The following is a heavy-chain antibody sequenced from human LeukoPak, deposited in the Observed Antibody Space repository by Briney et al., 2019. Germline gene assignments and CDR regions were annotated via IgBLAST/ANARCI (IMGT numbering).Heavy chain of an antibody. Sequence: SVKVSCKASGGTLPSYVLNWVRQAPGQGPEWLGGFIPTFGTTNYAQRFHDRVTITTDKFTNTAYLELSSLRSEDTAVYYCAISPPLVTIHFYYFMDVWGTGTTVTISS. D-gene: IGHD4-11*01. CDR3: AISPPLVTIHFYYFMDV. CDR2: FIPTFGTT. J-gene: IGHJ6*03. CDR1: GGTLPSYV. V-gene: IGHV1-69*05.